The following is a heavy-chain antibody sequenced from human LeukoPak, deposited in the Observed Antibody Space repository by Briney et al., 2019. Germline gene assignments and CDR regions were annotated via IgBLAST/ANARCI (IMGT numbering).Heavy chain of an antibody. CDR2: MNPNSGNT. D-gene: IGHD6-13*01. CDR3: ASSYTAAGTYYYYGMDV. Sequence: ASVKVSCKASGYTFTSYDINWVRQATGQGLEWMGWMNPNSGNTGYAQKLRGRVTMTRNTSISTAYMELSSLRSEDTAVYYCASSYTAAGTYYYYGMDVWGQGTTVTVSS. V-gene: IGHV1-8*01. CDR1: GYTFTSYD. J-gene: IGHJ6*02.